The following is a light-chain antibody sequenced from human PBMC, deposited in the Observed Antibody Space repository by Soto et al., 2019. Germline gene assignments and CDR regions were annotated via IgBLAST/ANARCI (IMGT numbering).Light chain of an antibody. V-gene: IGKV1-6*01. Sequence: AIQMTQSPSSLSASVGDRVTITCRASQGIRNDLAWYQQKLGKAPKLLIYAESSLQSGVPSRVSGIGSGTDFTLTISSLQPEDFATYYCLQEYKYPRTLGQGTKLEI. CDR3: LQEYKYPRT. CDR1: QGIRND. CDR2: AES. J-gene: IGKJ2*02.